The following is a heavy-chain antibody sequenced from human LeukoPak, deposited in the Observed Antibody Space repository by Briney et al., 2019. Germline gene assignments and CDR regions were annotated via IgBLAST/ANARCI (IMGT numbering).Heavy chain of an antibody. J-gene: IGHJ3*02. V-gene: IGHV3-48*01. CDR2: ISSSSSTI. Sequence: GGSLRLSCAASGFTFSSYEMNWVRQAPGKGLEWVSYISSSSSTIYYADSVRGRFTISRDNAKNSLYLQMNSLRAEDTAVYYCTRDHHRRHYDSQARNTFDIWGQGTMVTVSS. CDR1: GFTFSSYE. CDR3: TRDHHRRHYDSQARNTFDI. D-gene: IGHD3-22*01.